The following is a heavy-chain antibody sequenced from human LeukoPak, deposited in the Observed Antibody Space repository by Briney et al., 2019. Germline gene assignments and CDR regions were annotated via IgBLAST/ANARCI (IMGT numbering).Heavy chain of an antibody. Sequence: SQTLSLTCTVSGGSISSGGYYWSWIRQHPGKGLEWIGYIYNSERTSYNPSLRSRATISMDTSETQFSLKLSSVTAADTAVYYCVGGIDSKKVGYWGQGALVTVSS. CDR1: GGSISSGGYY. CDR2: IYNSERT. CDR3: VGGIDSKKVGY. V-gene: IGHV4-31*03. D-gene: IGHD5-12*01. J-gene: IGHJ4*02.